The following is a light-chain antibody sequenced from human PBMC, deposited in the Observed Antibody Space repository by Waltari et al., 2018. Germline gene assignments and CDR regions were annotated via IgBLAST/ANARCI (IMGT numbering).Light chain of an antibody. CDR3: QQYNTYPLT. CDR1: QSISNL. V-gene: IGKV1-5*03. Sequence: DNQMTQSPSTLSASIGDRVTITCRASQSISNLLAWYQQKPGKAPKLLIYKASSLESGVPSRFSGSGSGTDFTLTISSLQPDDFATYYCQQYNTYPLTFGGGTKVEIK. CDR2: KAS. J-gene: IGKJ4*01.